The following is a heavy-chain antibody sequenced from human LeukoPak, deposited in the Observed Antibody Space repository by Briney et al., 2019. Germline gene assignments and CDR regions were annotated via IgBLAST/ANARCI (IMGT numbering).Heavy chain of an antibody. CDR3: AKDRYYYDSSALQYYFDY. Sequence: PGGSLRLSCAASGFTFSSYWMHWVRQAPGKGLEWVSAISGSGGSTYYAASVKGRFTISRDNSKNTLYLQMNSLRAEDTAVYYCAKDRYYYDSSALQYYFDYWGQGTLVTVSS. J-gene: IGHJ4*02. CDR1: GFTFSSYW. D-gene: IGHD3-22*01. CDR2: ISGSGGST. V-gene: IGHV3-23*01.